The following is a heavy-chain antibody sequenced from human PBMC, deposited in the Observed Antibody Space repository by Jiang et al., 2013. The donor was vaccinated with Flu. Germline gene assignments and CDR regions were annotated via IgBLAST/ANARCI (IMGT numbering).Heavy chain of an antibody. Sequence: VQLVESGGSVVQPGRSLRLSCAASGFTFSSYGMHWVRQAPGKGLEWVAVISHDGSNKHLADSVKGRFSISRDSSKNTLYLQMNSLRAEDTAVYYCARGSRSGGTYYYYYGLDVWGQGTTVTVSS. J-gene: IGHJ6*02. CDR2: ISHDGSNK. V-gene: IGHV3-30*03. CDR1: GFTFSSYG. CDR3: ARGSRSGGTYYYYYGLDV. D-gene: IGHD3-10*01.